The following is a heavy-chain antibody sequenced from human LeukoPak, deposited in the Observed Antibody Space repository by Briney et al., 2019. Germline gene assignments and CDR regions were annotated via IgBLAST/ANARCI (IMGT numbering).Heavy chain of an antibody. Sequence: ASVKVSCKASGYTFTGYYMHWVRQAPGQGLEWMGWIHPSTGNPTYAQGFTGRFVFSLDTSVSTTYLQISSLKAEDTAVYYCARAFQSLGGLSLPDYWGQGTLVTVSS. CDR2: IHPSTGNP. V-gene: IGHV7-4-1*02. CDR1: GYTFTGYY. CDR3: ARAFQSLGGLSLPDY. D-gene: IGHD3-16*02. J-gene: IGHJ4*02.